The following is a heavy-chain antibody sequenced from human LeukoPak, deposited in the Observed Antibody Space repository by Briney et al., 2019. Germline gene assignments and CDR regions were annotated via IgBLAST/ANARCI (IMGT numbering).Heavy chain of an antibody. Sequence: ASVKVSCKASGYTFTSNGISWVRQAPGQGLEWMGWISAYNGNTSYAQKFQGRVTMTTDTSASTAYMDLRSLRSDDTAVYYCARVSGPRLRLGELDYWGQGTLVTVSS. D-gene: IGHD3-16*01. CDR2: ISAYNGNT. V-gene: IGHV1-18*01. CDR1: GYTFTSNG. J-gene: IGHJ4*02. CDR3: ARVSGPRLRLGELDY.